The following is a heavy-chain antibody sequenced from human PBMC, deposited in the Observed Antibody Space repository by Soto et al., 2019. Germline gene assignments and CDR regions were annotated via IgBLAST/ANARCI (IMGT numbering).Heavy chain of an antibody. CDR1: GGSISSSSYY. J-gene: IGHJ4*02. CDR3: AREDWGVIVPRVIKNFDY. D-gene: IGHD3-16*02. CDR2: IYYSGST. Sequence: SETLSLTCTVSGGSISSSSYYWGWIRQPPGKGLEWIGSIYYSGSTYYNPSLKSRVTISVDTSKNQFSRKLSSVTAADTAVYYCAREDWGVIVPRVIKNFDYWGQGTLVTVSS. V-gene: IGHV4-39*01.